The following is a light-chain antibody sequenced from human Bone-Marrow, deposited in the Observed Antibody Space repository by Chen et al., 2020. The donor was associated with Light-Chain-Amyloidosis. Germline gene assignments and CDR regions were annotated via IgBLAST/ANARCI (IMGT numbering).Light chain of an antibody. J-gene: IGKJ4*01. CDR1: QTISSNY. Sequence: EIVLTQSQGTLSLSPGEGANLSCRASQTISSNYLTLYQQKFGQAPRLLIYGSSSRATGIPDRFTGSGSGTDFTLPINILEPEDFAMYYCQQYGTSPLTFGGGTKVEIK. CDR2: GSS. V-gene: IGKV3-20*01. CDR3: QQYGTSPLT.